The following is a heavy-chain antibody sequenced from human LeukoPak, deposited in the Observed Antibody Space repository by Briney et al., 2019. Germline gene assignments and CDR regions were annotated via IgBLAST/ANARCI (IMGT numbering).Heavy chain of an antibody. V-gene: IGHV4-59*01. CDR2: IYHTGST. CDR1: GGSISGFY. J-gene: IGHJ4*02. CDR3: ARGVVAAPQTFDY. D-gene: IGHD2-15*01. Sequence: SETLSLTCTVSGGSISGFYWSWIRQPPGKGLEWIGYIYHTGSTNYNPSLKSRVTISVDTSKNQFSLKLSSVTAADTAVYYCARGVVAAPQTFDYWSQGTLVAVSS.